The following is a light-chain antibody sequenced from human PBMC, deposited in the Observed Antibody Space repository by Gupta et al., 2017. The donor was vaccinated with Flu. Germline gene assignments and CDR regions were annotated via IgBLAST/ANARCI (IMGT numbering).Light chain of an antibody. CDR1: QSISSA. V-gene: IGKV3-15*01. CDR2: DAS. CDR3: HEDTNWAWT. J-gene: IGKJ1*01. Sequence: PAFSSGSPAERATLSSRASQSISSALAWYQQKPGQSPRLLIYDASASAIGIPARFSGSGTGTQFTLSIRRRQSEDFAFYYCHEDTNWAWTFGQGTKVEIK.